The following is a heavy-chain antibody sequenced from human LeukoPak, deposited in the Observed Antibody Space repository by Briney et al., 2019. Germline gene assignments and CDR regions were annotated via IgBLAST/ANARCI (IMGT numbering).Heavy chain of an antibody. CDR2: ISSSSSYI. D-gene: IGHD6-19*01. Sequence: GGSLRLSCAASGFTFSSYAMSWVRQAPGKGLEWVSSISSSSSYIYYADSVKGRFTISRDNAKNSLYLQMNSLRAEDTAVYYCASGSSGLSAFDIWGQGTMVTVSS. CDR3: ASGSSGLSAFDI. CDR1: GFTFSSYA. J-gene: IGHJ3*02. V-gene: IGHV3-21*01.